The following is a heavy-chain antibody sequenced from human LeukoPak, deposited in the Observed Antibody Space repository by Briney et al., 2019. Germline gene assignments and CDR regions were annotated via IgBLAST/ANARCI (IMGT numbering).Heavy chain of an antibody. V-gene: IGHV3-21*01. Sequence: GGSLRLSCAASGFTLSSYSMNWVRQAPGKGLEWVSSISNVANFIYYADSLKGRFTVSRDNARNSLYLQMNSLAVEDTAVYYCTTPAAGPRAEYSQYWGQGTLVTVSS. D-gene: IGHD6-13*01. CDR1: GFTLSSYS. CDR2: ISNVANFI. CDR3: TTPAAGPRAEYSQY. J-gene: IGHJ1*01.